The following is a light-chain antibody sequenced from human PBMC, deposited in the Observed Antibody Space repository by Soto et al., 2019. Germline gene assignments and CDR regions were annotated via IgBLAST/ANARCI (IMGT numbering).Light chain of an antibody. V-gene: IGKV3-20*01. CDR2: GAS. CDR1: QSVSSSY. CDR3: QQYGSSPGT. Sequence: EIVWTQSPGTLSLSPGERATLSCRASQSVSSSYLAWYQQKPGQAPSLLIYGASSRATGIPDRFSGSGTGTDFTLTISRLEPEDFAVYYCQQYGSSPGTVGQGTKVEIK. J-gene: IGKJ1*01.